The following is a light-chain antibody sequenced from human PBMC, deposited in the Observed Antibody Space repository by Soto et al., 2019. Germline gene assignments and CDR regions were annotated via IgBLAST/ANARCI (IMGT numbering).Light chain of an antibody. V-gene: IGLV2-8*01. CDR2: EVG. J-gene: IGLJ1*01. CDR3: SSYAGSNNNYV. Sequence: SALTQPPPPSGAPGQAVTLSCTGTTREVGGYNYVSWYQQHPGKAPKLMIYEVGKRPSGVPDRFSGSRSGNTASLTVSGLQAEDEADYYCSSYAGSNNNYVFGTGTKVTVL. CDR1: TREVGGYNY.